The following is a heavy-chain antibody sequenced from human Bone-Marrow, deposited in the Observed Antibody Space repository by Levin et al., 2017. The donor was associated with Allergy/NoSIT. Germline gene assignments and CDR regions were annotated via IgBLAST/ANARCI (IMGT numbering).Heavy chain of an antibody. CDR3: AIGYCTGGVCYSLEDTFDF. CDR2: IIPMFGTP. Sequence: SVKVSCKVSGGTFRTYAITWVRQAPGQGLQWVGGIIPMFGTPTYAQKFQGRATMTADESTSTAYMELRSLRSDDTAVYYCAIGYCTGGVCYSLEDTFDFWGRGTMVTVSS. V-gene: IGHV1-69*13. CDR1: GGTFRTYA. J-gene: IGHJ3*01. D-gene: IGHD2-8*02.